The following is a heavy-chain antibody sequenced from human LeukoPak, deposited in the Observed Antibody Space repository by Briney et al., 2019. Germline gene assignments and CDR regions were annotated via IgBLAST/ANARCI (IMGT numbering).Heavy chain of an antibody. V-gene: IGHV3-23*01. Sequence: GGSLRLSCAASGFTLSTYAMSWVRQTPGKGLEWVSAISGSGGSTYYADSVKGRFTISRDNSKNTLYLQMNSLRAEDTAVYYCAKASAPLWGSFDYWGQGTLVTVSS. CDR2: ISGSGGST. D-gene: IGHD3-16*01. CDR1: GFTLSTYA. CDR3: AKASAPLWGSFDY. J-gene: IGHJ4*02.